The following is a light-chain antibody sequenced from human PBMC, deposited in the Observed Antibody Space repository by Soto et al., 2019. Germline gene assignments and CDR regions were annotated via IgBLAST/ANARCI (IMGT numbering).Light chain of an antibody. J-gene: IGLJ2*01. Sequence: QSALTQPASVSGSPGQSITISCTGTSSDVGGYDYVSWYQQHPGKAPKLMIYDVINRPSGVSNRFSGSKSGNTASLTISGLQAEDEADYYYNSYTGSPTLIFGGGTKVTVL. CDR2: DVI. V-gene: IGLV2-14*01. CDR1: SSDVGGYDY. CDR3: NSYTGSPTLI.